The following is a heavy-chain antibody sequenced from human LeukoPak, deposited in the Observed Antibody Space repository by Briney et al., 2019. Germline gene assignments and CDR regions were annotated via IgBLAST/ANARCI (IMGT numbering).Heavy chain of an antibody. Sequence: GGSLRLSCAASGFTFSSYSMNWVRQAPGKGLEWVSSISSGSTYIYYADSVKGRFSISRDNAKNSLNSLRAEDTAVYYCARGHTSGGMTTDIDYWGQGTLVTVSS. CDR1: GFTFSSYS. CDR2: ISSGSTYI. V-gene: IGHV3-21*01. CDR3: ARGHTSGGMTTDIDY. D-gene: IGHD4-11*01. J-gene: IGHJ4*02.